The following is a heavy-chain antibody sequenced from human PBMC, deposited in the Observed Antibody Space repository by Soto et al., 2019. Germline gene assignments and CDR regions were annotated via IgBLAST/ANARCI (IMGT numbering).Heavy chain of an antibody. CDR1: GYTFTNYA. D-gene: IGHD3-9*01. V-gene: IGHV1-3*01. CDR3: ARLSPTYYDILTGYCPLDY. J-gene: IGHJ4*02. Sequence: ASVKVSCKASGYTFTNYAMHWVCQAPGQRLEWMGWINAGNGNTKYSQKFQGRVTITRDTSASTAYMELSSLRSEDTAVYYCARLSPTYYDILTGYCPLDYWGQGTLVTVSS. CDR2: INAGNGNT.